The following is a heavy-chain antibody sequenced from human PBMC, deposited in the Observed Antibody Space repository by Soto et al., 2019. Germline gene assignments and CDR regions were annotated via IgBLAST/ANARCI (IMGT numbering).Heavy chain of an antibody. CDR1: GFTFSSYA. V-gene: IGHV3-23*01. CDR2: ISGSGGST. CDR3: AKFIVVVVAATYYFDY. J-gene: IGHJ4*02. D-gene: IGHD2-15*01. Sequence: GGSLRLSCAASGFTFSSYAMSWVRQAPGKGLEWVSAISGSGGSTYYADSVKGRFTISRDNSKNTLYLQMNSLRAEDTAVYYCAKFIVVVVAATYYFDYWGQGTLVTVSS.